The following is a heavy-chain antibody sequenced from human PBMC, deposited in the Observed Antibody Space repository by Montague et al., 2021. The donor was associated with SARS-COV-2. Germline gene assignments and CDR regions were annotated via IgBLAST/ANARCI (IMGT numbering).Heavy chain of an antibody. CDR2: TWYDGRNK. D-gene: IGHD3-10*01. CDR1: GFTFSFYG. V-gene: IGHV3-33*01. CDR3: ARDKWKPGNDGSGSSTFDY. Sequence: SLRLSCAASGFTFSFYGMHWVRQAPGKGLEWVAFTWYDGRNKFYADSVKGRFTISRDNSKNMVYLQMNSLRAEDTAVYYCARDKWKPGNDGSGSSTFDYWGLGNLVTVSS. J-gene: IGHJ4*02.